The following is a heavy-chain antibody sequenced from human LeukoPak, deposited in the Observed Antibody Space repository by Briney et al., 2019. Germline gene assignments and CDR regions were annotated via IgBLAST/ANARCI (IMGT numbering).Heavy chain of an antibody. CDR1: GFTFSSYS. V-gene: IGHV3-21*01. CDR2: ISSSSSYI. J-gene: IGHJ4*02. CDR3: ARAQSWVAAAGTNYFDY. Sequence: GGSLRLSCAASGFTFSSYSMNWVRQAPGEGLEWVSSISSSSSYIYYADSVKGRFTISRDNAKNSLYLQMNSLRAEDTAVYYCARAQSWVAAAGTNYFDYWGQGTLVTVSS. D-gene: IGHD6-13*01.